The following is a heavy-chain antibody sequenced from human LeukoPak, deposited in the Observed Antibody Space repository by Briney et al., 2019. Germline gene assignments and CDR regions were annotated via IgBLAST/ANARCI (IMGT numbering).Heavy chain of an antibody. CDR1: GYTFTSYA. CDR2: ISTYSGNT. D-gene: IGHD6-13*01. Sequence: ASVKVSCKPSGYTFTSYAISWLRQAPGQGLEWMGWISTYSGNTNYAQKLQGRITMTIETSTSTAYMELRSLRSEDTAVYYCARGYSSSWYNHYYYGMDVWGQGTTVTVSS. CDR3: ARGYSSSWYNHYYYGMDV. J-gene: IGHJ6*02. V-gene: IGHV1-18*01.